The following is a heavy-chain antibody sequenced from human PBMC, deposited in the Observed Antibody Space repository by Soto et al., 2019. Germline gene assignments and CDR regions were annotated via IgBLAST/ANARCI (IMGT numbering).Heavy chain of an antibody. Sequence: SETLSLTCTVSGGSISSYYWSWIRQPPGKGLEWIGEIDHSGSTNYNPSLKGRVTISEDTSKNQFSLNLNSVTAADTAVYYCARGDGSGSTKGLIDYWGQGTLVTVSS. J-gene: IGHJ4*02. CDR3: ARGDGSGSTKGLIDY. CDR1: GGSISSYY. V-gene: IGHV4-59*12. D-gene: IGHD3-10*01. CDR2: IDHSGST.